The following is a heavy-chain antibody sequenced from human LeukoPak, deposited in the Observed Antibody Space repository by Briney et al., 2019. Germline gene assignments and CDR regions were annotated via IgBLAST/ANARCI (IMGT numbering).Heavy chain of an antibody. Sequence: SEGLSLTCAVYGGSFSGYYWSWIRQPPGKGLEWIGEIHLVRVANYNRSLTSRVTISVDTSKNQFSLKLSSVTVADTAVYYCARGESGYFDYWGQGTLVSVSS. D-gene: IGHD2-15*01. V-gene: IGHV4-34*01. CDR2: IHLVRVA. CDR1: GGSFSGYY. CDR3: ARGESGYFDY. J-gene: IGHJ4*02.